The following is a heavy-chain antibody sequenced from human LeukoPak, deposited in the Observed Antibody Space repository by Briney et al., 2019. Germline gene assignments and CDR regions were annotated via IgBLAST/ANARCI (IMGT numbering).Heavy chain of an antibody. CDR3: TRENRPFRPFAF. V-gene: IGHV4-4*02. CDR1: GGSIDSTNY. D-gene: IGHD2/OR15-2a*01. Sequence: PSETLSLTCGVSGGSIDSTNYWSWVRQAPGRGLEWIGEIAHDGTRNYNSSLRSRVAMSFDRDNNYFSLSLTAVTAADTALYYCTRENRPFRPFAFWGQGVLVTVSS. J-gene: IGHJ4*02. CDR2: IAHDGTR.